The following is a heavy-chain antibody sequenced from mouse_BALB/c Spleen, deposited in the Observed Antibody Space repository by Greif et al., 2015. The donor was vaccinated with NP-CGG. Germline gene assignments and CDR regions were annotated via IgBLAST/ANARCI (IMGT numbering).Heavy chain of an antibody. V-gene: IGHV1-7*01. CDR1: GYTFTSYW. J-gene: IGHJ1*01. CDR3: ATGTYFDV. CDR2: INPSTGYT. Sequence: VQLQHSGAELAKPGASVKMSCKASGYTFTSYWMHWVKQRPGQGLEWIGYINPSTGYTEYNQKFKDKATLTADKSSSTAYMQLSSLTSEDSAVYYCATGTYFDVWGAGTTVTVSS. D-gene: IGHD4-1*01.